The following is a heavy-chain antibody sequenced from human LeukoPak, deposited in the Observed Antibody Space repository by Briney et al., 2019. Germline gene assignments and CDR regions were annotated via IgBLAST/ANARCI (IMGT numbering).Heavy chain of an antibody. CDR2: ISSSGSTI. D-gene: IGHD6-13*01. CDR1: GFTFSSYE. CDR3: ARDGAAAAANPFDY. V-gene: IGHV3-48*03. Sequence: PGGSLRLSCAASGFTFSSYEMNWVRQAPGKGQEWVSYISSSGSTIYYADSAKGRFTISRDNAKNSLYLQMNSLRAEDTAVYYCARDGAAAAANPFDYWGQGTLVTVSS. J-gene: IGHJ4*02.